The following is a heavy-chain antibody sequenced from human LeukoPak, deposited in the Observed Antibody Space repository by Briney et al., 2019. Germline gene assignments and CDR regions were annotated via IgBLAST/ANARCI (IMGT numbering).Heavy chain of an antibody. D-gene: IGHD3-10*01. V-gene: IGHV1-46*01. Sequence: ASVKVSCKASGYTFTSYYMHWVRRAPGQGLEWMGIIDPSGGSTSYAQKFQGRVTMTRDTSTSTVYMELSSLRSEDTAVYYCARVRAGDTRDFDFWGQGTLVTVSS. CDR3: ARVRAGDTRDFDF. J-gene: IGHJ4*02. CDR1: GYTFTSYY. CDR2: IDPSGGST.